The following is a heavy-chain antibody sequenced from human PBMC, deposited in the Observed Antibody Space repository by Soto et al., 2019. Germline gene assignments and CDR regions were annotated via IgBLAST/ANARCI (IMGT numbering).Heavy chain of an antibody. J-gene: IGHJ6*02. V-gene: IGHV4-31*03. CDR1: GGSISSGGDY. D-gene: IGHD2-15*01. CDR3: ARATPYYYYGMDV. CDR2: IYYSGST. Sequence: QVQLQESGPGLVKPSQTLSLTCTVSGGSISSGGDYWSWIRQHPGKGLEWLGYIYYSGSTYYNPSLKSRVTLSVDTSKNHFSLKLSSVTAADMAVYYCARATPYYYYGMDVWGQGTTVTVSS.